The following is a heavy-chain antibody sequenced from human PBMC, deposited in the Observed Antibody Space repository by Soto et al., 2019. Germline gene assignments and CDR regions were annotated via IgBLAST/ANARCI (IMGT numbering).Heavy chain of an antibody. CDR2: IKQDGSEK. Sequence: EVQLVESGGGLVQPGVSLRLSCAASGFTFSSYWMSWVRQAPGKGLEWVANIKQDGSEKYYVDSVKGRFTISRDNAKNSLYLQMNSLRAEDTAVYYCARSFTTVTTRAYGMDVWGQGTTVTVSS. V-gene: IGHV3-7*01. D-gene: IGHD4-17*01. CDR3: ARSFTTVTTRAYGMDV. J-gene: IGHJ6*02. CDR1: GFTFSSYW.